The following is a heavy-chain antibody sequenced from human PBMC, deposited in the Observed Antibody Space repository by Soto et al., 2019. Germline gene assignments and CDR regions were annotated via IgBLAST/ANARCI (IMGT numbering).Heavy chain of an antibody. D-gene: IGHD3-10*01. Sequence: PSETLSLTCTVSGGPISSYYWSWIRQPPGKGLEWIGEINHSGSTNYNPSLKSRVTISVDTSKNQFSLKLSSVTAADTAVYYCARRHYGSGSYYNDYWGQGTLVTVSS. V-gene: IGHV4-34*01. CDR3: ARRHYGSGSYYNDY. J-gene: IGHJ4*02. CDR2: INHSGST. CDR1: GGPISSYY.